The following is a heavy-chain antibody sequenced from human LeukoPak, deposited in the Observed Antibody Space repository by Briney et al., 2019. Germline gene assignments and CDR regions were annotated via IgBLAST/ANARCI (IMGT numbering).Heavy chain of an antibody. J-gene: IGHJ6*02. CDR3: ARDREGWFGEIQHYGMDV. CDR2: IYYSGST. V-gene: IGHV4-31*03. CDR1: GGSISSGGYY. D-gene: IGHD3-10*01. Sequence: SQTLSLTCTVSGGSISSGGYYWRWIRQHPGKGLEWIVYIYYSGSTYYNPSLKSRVTISVDTSKNQFSLKLSSVTAADTAVYYCARDREGWFGEIQHYGMDVWGQGTTVTVSS.